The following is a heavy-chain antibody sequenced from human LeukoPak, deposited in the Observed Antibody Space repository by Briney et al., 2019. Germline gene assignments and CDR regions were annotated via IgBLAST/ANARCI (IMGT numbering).Heavy chain of an antibody. V-gene: IGHV1-24*01. CDR1: GYTLTELS. CDR3: AGLWDGSYHPGVAFDI. Sequence: ASVKVSCKVSGYTLTELSMHWVRQAPGKGLEWMGGFDPEDGETIYAQKFQGRVTMTEDTSTDTAYMELSSLRSEDTAVYYCAGLWDGSYHPGVAFDIWGQGTMVTVSS. CDR2: FDPEDGET. D-gene: IGHD1-26*01. J-gene: IGHJ3*02.